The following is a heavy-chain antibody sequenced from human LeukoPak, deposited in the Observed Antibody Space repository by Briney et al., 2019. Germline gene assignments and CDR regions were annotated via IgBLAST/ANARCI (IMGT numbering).Heavy chain of an antibody. CDR1: GFTFDDYA. CDR3: AKDTTEVGAELFGY. V-gene: IGHV3-9*01. D-gene: IGHD3-10*01. Sequence: PGGSLRLSCAASGFTFDDYAMHWVRQAPGKGLEWVSGISWNSGSIGYADSVKGRFTISRDNAKNSLYLQMNSLRAEDTALYYCAKDTTEVGAELFGYWGQGTLVTVSS. J-gene: IGHJ4*02. CDR2: ISWNSGSI.